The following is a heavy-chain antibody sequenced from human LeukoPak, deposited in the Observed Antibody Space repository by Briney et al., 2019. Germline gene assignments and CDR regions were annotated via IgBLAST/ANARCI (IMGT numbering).Heavy chain of an antibody. D-gene: IGHD6-19*01. V-gene: IGHV3-33*01. Sequence: GRSLRLSCAASGFTFSSYGMHWVRQAPGKGLEWVAVIWYDGSNKYYADSVKGRFTISRDNSKNTLYLQMDSLRAEDTAVYYCARDPGVRWLVGFDYWGQRTLVTVSS. CDR1: GFTFSSYG. CDR2: IWYDGSNK. J-gene: IGHJ4*02. CDR3: ARDPGVRWLVGFDY.